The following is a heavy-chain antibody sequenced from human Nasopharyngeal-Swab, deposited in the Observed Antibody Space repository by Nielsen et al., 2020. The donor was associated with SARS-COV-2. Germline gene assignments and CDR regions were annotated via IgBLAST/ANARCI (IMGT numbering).Heavy chain of an antibody. CDR2: ISWNSGSI. D-gene: IGHD6-13*01. CDR3: AKDMRIAAAFDY. V-gene: IGHV3-9*01. Sequence: VGQAAGKGLEWVSGISWNSGSIGYADSEKGRFTITRDNAKNTLYLQMNSLRAEDTALYYCAKDMRIAAAFDYWGQGTLVTVSS. J-gene: IGHJ4*02.